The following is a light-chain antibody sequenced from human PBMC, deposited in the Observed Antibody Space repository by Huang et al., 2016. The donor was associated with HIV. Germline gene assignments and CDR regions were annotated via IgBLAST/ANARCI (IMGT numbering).Light chain of an antibody. V-gene: IGKV3-15*01. CDR1: QSVGSK. Sequence: DTVMTQTPATLSVSPGARATLSCRASQSVGSKLAWFQQKPGQAPRLLIHGASTRATGIPARFSGSGSGTEFTLTISSLQSEDFAVYYCQQHNNWPYTFGQGTKLEIK. J-gene: IGKJ2*01. CDR3: QQHNNWPYT. CDR2: GAS.